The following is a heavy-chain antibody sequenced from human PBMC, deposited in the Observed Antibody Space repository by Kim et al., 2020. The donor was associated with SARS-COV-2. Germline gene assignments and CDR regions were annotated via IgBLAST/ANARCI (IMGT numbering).Heavy chain of an antibody. CDR2: IRSKANSYAT. J-gene: IGHJ3*02. CDR1: GFTFSDSA. CDR3: TRVPPYSNSWWDAFDI. V-gene: IGHV3-73*01. Sequence: GGSLRLSCAASGFTFSDSAMYWVRQASGKGLEWVGRIRSKANSYATAYDVSVKGRFIISREDSKNTAYLQMNSLKTEDTAIYYCTRVPPYSNSWWDAFDIWGQETMVPVSS. D-gene: IGHD6-13*01.